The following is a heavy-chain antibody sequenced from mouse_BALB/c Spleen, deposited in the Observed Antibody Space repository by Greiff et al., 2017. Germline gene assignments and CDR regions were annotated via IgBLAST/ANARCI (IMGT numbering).Heavy chain of an antibody. CDR1: GFTFSDYY. J-gene: IGHJ3*01. Sequence: EVMLVESGGGLVKPGGSLKLSCAASGFTFSDYYMYWVRQTPEKRLEWVATISDGGSYTYYPDSVKGRFTISRDNAKNNLYLQMSSLKSEDTAMYYCARGISDVYDGFAYWGQGTLVTVSA. CDR2: ISDGGSYT. D-gene: IGHD2-2*01. V-gene: IGHV5-4*02. CDR3: ARGISDVYDGFAY.